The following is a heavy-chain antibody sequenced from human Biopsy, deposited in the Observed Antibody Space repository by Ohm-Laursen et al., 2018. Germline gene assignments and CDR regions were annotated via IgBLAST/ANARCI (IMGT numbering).Heavy chain of an antibody. D-gene: IGHD1/OR15-1a*01. CDR3: AKEVFSAVGTSGFDP. CDR1: GFTFSNYA. CDR2: ISGSGGRT. J-gene: IGHJ5*02. V-gene: IGHV3-23*01. Sequence: SLRLSCAASGFTFSNYAMSWVRQAPGKGLEWVSGISGSGGRTYCAESMKGRFTISRDNSKKMVYLQMKSLRAEDTAVYYCAKEVFSAVGTSGFDPWGQGTLVTVSS.